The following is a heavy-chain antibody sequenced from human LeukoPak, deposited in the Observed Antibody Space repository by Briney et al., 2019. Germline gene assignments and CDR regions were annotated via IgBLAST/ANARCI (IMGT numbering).Heavy chain of an antibody. CDR2: IYYSGST. Sequence: SQTLSLTCTVSGGSISSGGYYWSWIRQHPGKGLEWIGYIYYSGSTYYNPSLKSRVTTSIDTSKNQFSLKLSSVTAADTAVYYCARAASPDFWSGYYMNYFDYWGQGTLVTVSS. V-gene: IGHV4-31*03. CDR1: GGSISSGGYY. CDR3: ARAASPDFWSGYYMNYFDY. D-gene: IGHD3-3*01. J-gene: IGHJ4*02.